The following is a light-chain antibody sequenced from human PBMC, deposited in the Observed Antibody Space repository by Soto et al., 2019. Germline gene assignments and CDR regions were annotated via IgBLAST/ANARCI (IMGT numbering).Light chain of an antibody. CDR2: GAS. V-gene: IGKV3-15*01. CDR1: QSVTSD. J-gene: IGKJ1*01. Sequence: EIVMTQSPATLSVSPGEKATLSCRASQSVTSDLAWYQQTPGQAPRLLIQGASARATDVPARFSGSGSGTEFTLTISSLQSEDFAVYYCQQYSNWPWTFGQGTKVEI. CDR3: QQYSNWPWT.